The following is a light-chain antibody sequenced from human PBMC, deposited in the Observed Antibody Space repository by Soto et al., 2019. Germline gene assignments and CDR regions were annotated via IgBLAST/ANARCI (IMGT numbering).Light chain of an antibody. J-gene: IGKJ1*01. Sequence: EVLMTQSPATLSVSPGEGATLSCRASQSVSSYLAWYQQKPGQAPRLLIYGASTRATGIPARFSGSGSGTEFTLTISSLQSEDSVIYYCQQYNNWPLTFGQGTKVDIK. V-gene: IGKV3-15*01. CDR1: QSVSSY. CDR2: GAS. CDR3: QQYNNWPLT.